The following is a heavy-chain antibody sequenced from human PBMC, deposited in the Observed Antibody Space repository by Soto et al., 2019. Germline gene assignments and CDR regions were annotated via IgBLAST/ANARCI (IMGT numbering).Heavy chain of an antibody. J-gene: IGHJ3*02. D-gene: IGHD3-16*01. CDR3: ARAAGGPYGSDGFDI. CDR2: IRSKVNSYTT. CDR1: GFSFSDHH. V-gene: IGHV3-72*01. Sequence: EVQLVESGGGLVQPGGSLRLSCVASGFSFSDHHMDWVRQAPGKGLEWVGRIRSKVNSYTTEHAASVKGRFSISRDDSKNSLFLQMNSLKTEDTAVYYCARAAGGPYGSDGFDIWGQGTMVTVS.